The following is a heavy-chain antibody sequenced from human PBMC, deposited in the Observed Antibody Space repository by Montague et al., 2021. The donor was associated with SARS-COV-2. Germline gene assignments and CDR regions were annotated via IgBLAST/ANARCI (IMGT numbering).Heavy chain of an antibody. CDR2: IYSGGSA. Sequence: SETLSLTCAVSGGSISGHYWAWIRQPPEKGLEWIGHIYSGGSAYXXPSLKSRVTLSVGPSKNQFSLKMSSVAAADTAKYYCATDRAGHYYFDNWGQGTPVIVSS. V-gene: IGHV4-59*11. CDR1: GGSISGHY. J-gene: IGHJ4*02. D-gene: IGHD3-10*01. CDR3: ATDRAGHYYFDN.